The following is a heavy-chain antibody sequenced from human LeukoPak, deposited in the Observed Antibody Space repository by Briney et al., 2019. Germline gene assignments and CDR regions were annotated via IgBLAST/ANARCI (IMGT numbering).Heavy chain of an antibody. CDR1: GFTFSSYS. D-gene: IGHD3-10*01. CDR2: ISSSSSYI. Sequence: PGGSLRLSCAASGFTFSSYSMNWVRQAPGKGLEWVSSISSSSSYIYYADSVKGRFTISRDNAKNSLYLQMNSLRAEDTAVYYCARGTEYYYGSGSYLFDYWGQGTLVTVSS. J-gene: IGHJ4*02. V-gene: IGHV3-21*01. CDR3: ARGTEYYYGSGSYLFDY.